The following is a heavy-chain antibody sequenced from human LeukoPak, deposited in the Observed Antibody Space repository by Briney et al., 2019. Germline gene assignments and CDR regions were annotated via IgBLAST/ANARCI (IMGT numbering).Heavy chain of an antibody. V-gene: IGHV4-34*01. Sequence: SETLSLTCAVYGGSFSGYYWSWIRQPPGKGLEWIGEINHSGSTNYNPSLKSRVTISVDTSKNQFSLKLSSVTAADTAVYYCARGRRRPGFTMIVVAYYFDHWGQGTLVTVSS. D-gene: IGHD3-22*01. CDR1: GGSFSGYY. CDR3: ARGRRRPGFTMIVVAYYFDH. CDR2: INHSGST. J-gene: IGHJ4*02.